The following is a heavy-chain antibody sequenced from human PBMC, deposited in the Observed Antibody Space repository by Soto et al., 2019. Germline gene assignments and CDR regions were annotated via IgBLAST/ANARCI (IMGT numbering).Heavy chain of an antibody. CDR1: GFNFRSYA. V-gene: IGHV3-23*01. D-gene: IGHD3-22*01. CDR2: ISGSGGST. CDR3: AKAPLWGYDSSGYLQGY. J-gene: IGHJ4*02. Sequence: PGGSLRLSCAASGFNFRSYAIRWARQPPWNGMEWVSAISGSGGSTYYADSVKGRFTLSRDNSKNTLYLQMNSLRAEDTAVYYCAKAPLWGYDSSGYLQGYWGQGTLVTLSS.